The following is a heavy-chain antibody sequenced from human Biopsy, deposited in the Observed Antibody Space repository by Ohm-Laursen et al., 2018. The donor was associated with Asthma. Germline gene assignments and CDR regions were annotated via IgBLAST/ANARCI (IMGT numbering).Heavy chain of an antibody. Sequence: SVNVSCKSLGGTFNTYVIDWVRQAPGQGLEWMGGINSVFGTTTYPQKFQDRVTITADDSTSTVYMELSSLRSEDTAVYYCARKAGSCISRTCYSLDFWGQGTLVTVSS. CDR1: GGTFNTYV. J-gene: IGHJ4*02. CDR2: INSVFGTT. D-gene: IGHD2-2*01. V-gene: IGHV1-69*13. CDR3: ARKAGSCISRTCYSLDF.